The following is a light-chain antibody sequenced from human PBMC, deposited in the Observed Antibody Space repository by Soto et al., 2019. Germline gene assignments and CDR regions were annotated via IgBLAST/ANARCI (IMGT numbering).Light chain of an antibody. V-gene: IGKV3-11*01. CDR1: QIVSSY. CDR2: DAS. J-gene: IGKJ3*01. Sequence: EIVLTQSPATLSLSPGERATLSCRASQIVSSYLAWYQQKPGQAPRLLIYDASNRATGIPARFSGSGSRTDFTVTISSLEPEDFAVDYCQQRSNWLFTFDPGPNVDIK. CDR3: QQRSNWLFT.